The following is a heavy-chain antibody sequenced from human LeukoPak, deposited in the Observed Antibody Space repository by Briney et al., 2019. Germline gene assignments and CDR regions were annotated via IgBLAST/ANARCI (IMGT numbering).Heavy chain of an antibody. Sequence: GGSLRLSCAASGFTFSNYAMSWVRQAPGKGLEWVSAMSGSGSSTWYADSVKGRLTISRDNSKNSLYLQMNSLRAEDTALYYCAKDTPSLTTGGMDVWGQGTTVTVSS. D-gene: IGHD4-11*01. V-gene: IGHV3-23*01. J-gene: IGHJ6*02. CDR3: AKDTPSLTTGGMDV. CDR2: MSGSGSST. CDR1: GFTFSNYA.